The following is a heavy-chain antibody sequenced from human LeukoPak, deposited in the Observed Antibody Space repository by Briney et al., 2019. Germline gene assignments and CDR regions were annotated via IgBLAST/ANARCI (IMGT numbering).Heavy chain of an antibody. Sequence: PGGSLRLSCAASGFTFSSYSMNWVRQAPGKGLEWVSYISSSSSTIYYADSVKGRFTISRDNSKNTLYLQMNSLRAEDTAVYYCAKEVGAGDYSNYKISYFDYWGQGTLVTISS. CDR2: ISSSSSTI. D-gene: IGHD4-11*01. V-gene: IGHV3-48*01. CDR1: GFTFSSYS. J-gene: IGHJ4*02. CDR3: AKEVGAGDYSNYKISYFDY.